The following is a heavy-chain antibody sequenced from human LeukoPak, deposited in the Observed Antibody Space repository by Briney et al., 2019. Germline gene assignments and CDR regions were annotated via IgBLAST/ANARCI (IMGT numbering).Heavy chain of an antibody. J-gene: IGHJ5*02. CDR2: ISSSDIPM. CDR1: EFTFSDYY. V-gene: IGHV3-11*01. D-gene: IGHD5/OR15-5a*01. CDR3: AREVASTYNWFDP. Sequence: GGSLRLSCAASEFTFSDYYMSWIRQAPGKGLEWVSYISSSDIPMYYADSVTGRFTISRDNAKNSLYLQMDSLRAEDTAVYYCAREVASTYNWFDPWGQGTLVTVSS.